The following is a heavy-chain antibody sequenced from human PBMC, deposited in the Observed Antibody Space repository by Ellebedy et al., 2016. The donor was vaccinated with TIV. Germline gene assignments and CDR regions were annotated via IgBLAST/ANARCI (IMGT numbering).Heavy chain of an antibody. CDR3: ARVGLHWGEAAATPLFDS. D-gene: IGHD6-25*01. CDR2: MSYSVYYSGSS. J-gene: IGHJ4*02. Sequence: GSLRLSCSVSRGSISSSSHYWGWIRQPPGKGLEWIGTMSYSVYYSGSSYQNPSLKSRVTIVVDTTKNQVSLDLSSVTAADTAVYYCARVGLHWGEAAATPLFDSWGPGILVTVSS. V-gene: IGHV4-39*07. CDR1: RGSISSSSHY.